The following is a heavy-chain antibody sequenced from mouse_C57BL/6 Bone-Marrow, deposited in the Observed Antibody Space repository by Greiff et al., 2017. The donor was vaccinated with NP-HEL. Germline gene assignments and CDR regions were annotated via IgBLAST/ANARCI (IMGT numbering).Heavy chain of an antibody. V-gene: IGHV1-55*01. CDR3: ARYDYSFYYFDY. CDR1: GYTFTSYW. J-gene: IGHJ2*01. D-gene: IGHD2-4*01. Sequence: VQLQQPGAELVKPGASVKMSCKASGYTFTSYWITWVKQRPGQGLEWIGDIYPGSGSTNYNEKFKSKATLTVDTSSSTAYMQLSSLTSEDSAVYYCARYDYSFYYFDYWGQGTTLTVSS. CDR2: IYPGSGST.